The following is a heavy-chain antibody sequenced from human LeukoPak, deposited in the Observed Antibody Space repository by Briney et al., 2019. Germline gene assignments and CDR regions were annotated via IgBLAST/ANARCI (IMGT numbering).Heavy chain of an antibody. CDR3: ARDDSRDGSNYNYYDTDV. CDR1: GGSLSSGDYY. CDR2: IYYSGST. Sequence: SQTLPLTCTVSGGSLSSGDYYWSWIRQPPGKGLEWIGYIYYSGSTYYNPSLKSRVTISVDTSKNQFSLHLSSVTAADTAVYYCARDDSRDGSNYNYYDTDVWGQGTTVTVSS. V-gene: IGHV4-30-4*01. D-gene: IGHD5-24*01. J-gene: IGHJ6*02.